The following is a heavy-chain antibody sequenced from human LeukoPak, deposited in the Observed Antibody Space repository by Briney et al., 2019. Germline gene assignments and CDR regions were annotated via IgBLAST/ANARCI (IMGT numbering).Heavy chain of an antibody. D-gene: IGHD3-22*01. CDR3: ARSRVYYYDSSGYLDY. J-gene: IGHJ4*02. CDR1: GGSISSSNW. Sequence: SETLSLTCAVSGGSISSSNWWSWVRQPPGKGLEWIGEIYHSGSTNYNPSLKSRVTISVDKSKNQFSLKLSSVTAADTAVYYCARSRVYYYDSSGYLDYWGQGTLVTVSS. CDR2: IYHSGST. V-gene: IGHV4-4*02.